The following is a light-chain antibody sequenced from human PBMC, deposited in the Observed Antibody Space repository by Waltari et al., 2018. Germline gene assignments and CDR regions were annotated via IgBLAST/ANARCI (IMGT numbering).Light chain of an antibody. J-gene: IGLJ3*02. V-gene: IGLV2-11*01. CDR2: DVS. CDR3: FDYAGSYSLV. Sequence: QSALTQPRSVSGSPGQSVTISCTGTSSDVGGSNYVSWYQQHPGKAPKLMIYDVSQRPSGFPDRFSGSKSGNTASLTISGPQAEEEADDYCFDYAGSYSLVFGGGTKLTVL. CDR1: SSDVGGSNY.